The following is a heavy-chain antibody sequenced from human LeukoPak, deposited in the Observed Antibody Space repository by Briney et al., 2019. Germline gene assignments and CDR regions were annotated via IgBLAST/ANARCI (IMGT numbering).Heavy chain of an antibody. CDR1: GYTFTDYY. D-gene: IGHD2-2*01. CDR2: VYPEYGET. J-gene: IGHJ4*02. V-gene: IGHV1-69-2*01. CDR3: AVSEKVVPAAKGGFDY. Sequence: ASVKLSCKVSGYTFTDYYMHWVQQAPGKGVEWMGLVYPEYGETIYAEKFQGRVTITADTSTDTAYMELSSLRSEDTAVYYCAVSEKVVPAAKGGFDYWGQGTLVTVSS.